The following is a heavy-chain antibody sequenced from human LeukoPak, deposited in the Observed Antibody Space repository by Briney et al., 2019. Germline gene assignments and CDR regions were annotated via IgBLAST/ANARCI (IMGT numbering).Heavy chain of an antibody. Sequence: PGGSLRLPCAASGFTFSSYSMNWVRQAPGKGLEWVSSISSSSSYIYYADSVKGRFTISRDNAKNSLYLQMNSLRAEDTAVYYCARENYYDSSGSSEYDYWGQGTLVTVSS. CDR2: ISSSSSYI. J-gene: IGHJ4*02. V-gene: IGHV3-21*01. CDR3: ARENYYDSSGSSEYDY. D-gene: IGHD3-22*01. CDR1: GFTFSSYS.